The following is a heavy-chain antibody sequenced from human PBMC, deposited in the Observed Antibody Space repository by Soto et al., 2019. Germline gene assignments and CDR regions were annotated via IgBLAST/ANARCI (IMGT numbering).Heavy chain of an antibody. V-gene: IGHV3-7*03. CDR2: IKEDGSKK. Sequence: EVQLVESGGGLVQPGGSLRLSCAASGFSYSTYWMAWVRQAPGKGLQWVANIKEDGSKKFYVDSVKGRFTISRDNAQNSVYLQMNSLIVDDTAVYYCASTAGYLDSWGQGILVSVSS. CDR1: GFSYSTYW. CDR3: ASTAGYLDS. D-gene: IGHD6-13*01. J-gene: IGHJ4*02.